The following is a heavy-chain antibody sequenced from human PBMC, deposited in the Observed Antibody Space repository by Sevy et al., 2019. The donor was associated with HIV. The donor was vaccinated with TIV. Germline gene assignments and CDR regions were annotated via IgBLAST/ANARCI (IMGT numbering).Heavy chain of an antibody. J-gene: IGHJ4*02. CDR3: AGEGGTRPHDY. D-gene: IGHD2-8*01. V-gene: IGHV3-23*01. CDR1: GFAFYDYS. CDR2: LSFGCGKI. Sequence: GGSLRLSCAASGFAFYDYSMSWIRQAPGKGLEWVAKLSFGCGKINYADSVKGRFTISRDNSKNSFYLQMDNLRVEDTALYYCAGEGGTRPHDYWGQGTRVTVSS.